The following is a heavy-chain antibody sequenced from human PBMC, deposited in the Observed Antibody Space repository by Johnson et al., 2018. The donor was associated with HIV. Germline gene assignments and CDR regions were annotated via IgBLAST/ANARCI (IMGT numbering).Heavy chain of an antibody. CDR1: GFSFRSYW. J-gene: IGHJ3*02. D-gene: IGHD3-16*01. CDR3: ARGWGGQQPI. Sequence: EVQLVESGGGVVQPGGSLTVSCAASGFSFRSYWMNWVRQAPGKGLQWLANIKHDGSEIYYEESVKGRFTISRDNAKNALYLQMNSLRAEDTAIYYCARGWGGQQPIWGQGTMVTVSS. CDR2: IKHDGSEI. V-gene: IGHV3-7*05.